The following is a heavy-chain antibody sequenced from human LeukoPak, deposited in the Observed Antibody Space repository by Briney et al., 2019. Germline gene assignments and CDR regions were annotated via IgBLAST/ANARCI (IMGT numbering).Heavy chain of an antibody. CDR1: GGSISSYY. V-gene: IGHV4-59*12. Sequence: SETLSLTCTVSGGSISSYYWSWIRQPPGKGLEWIGYIYHSGSTYYNPSLKSRVTISVDRSKNQFSLKLSSVTAADTAVYYCARGPNFDYWGQGTLVTVSS. CDR2: IYHSGST. J-gene: IGHJ4*02. CDR3: ARGPNFDY.